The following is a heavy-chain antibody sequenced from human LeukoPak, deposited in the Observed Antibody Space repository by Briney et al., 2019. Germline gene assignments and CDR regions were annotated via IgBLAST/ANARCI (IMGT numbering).Heavy chain of an antibody. Sequence: GGSLRLPCAASGFTFSSYWMSWVRQAPGKGLEWVANIKQDGSERYYVDSVKGRFTISRDNAKNSLYLQMNSLRAEDAAVYYCARDGDYDSSGYLVYWGQGTLVTVSS. CDR2: IKQDGSER. CDR3: ARDGDYDSSGYLVY. CDR1: GFTFSSYW. V-gene: IGHV3-7*03. J-gene: IGHJ4*02. D-gene: IGHD3-22*01.